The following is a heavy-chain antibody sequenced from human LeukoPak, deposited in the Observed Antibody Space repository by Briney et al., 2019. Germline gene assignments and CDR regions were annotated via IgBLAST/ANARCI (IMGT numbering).Heavy chain of an antibody. CDR2: ISYDGYNK. CDR3: ANERLRAGLSDAFDI. Sequence: PGGSLRLSCVASGFTFGSYAMSWVRQTPGKGLEWVAIISYDGYNKNYADSVKGRFTISRDNSKNTLYLQMNSLRAEDTAVYYCANERLRAGLSDAFDIWGQGTMVTVSS. D-gene: IGHD2-15*01. CDR1: GFTFGSYA. V-gene: IGHV3-30-3*02. J-gene: IGHJ3*02.